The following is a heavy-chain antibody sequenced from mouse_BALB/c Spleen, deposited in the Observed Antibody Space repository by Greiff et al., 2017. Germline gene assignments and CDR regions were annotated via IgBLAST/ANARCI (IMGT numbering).Heavy chain of an antibody. Sequence: VQLQQSGPELVKPGASVKISCKASGYTFTDYNMHWVKQSHGKSLEWIGYIYPYNGGTGYNQKFKSKATLTVDNSSSTAYMELRSLTSEDSAVYYCARSVTTAHYFDYWGQGTTLTVSS. CDR3: ARSVTTAHYFDY. D-gene: IGHD1-2*01. V-gene: IGHV1S29*02. J-gene: IGHJ2*01. CDR1: GYTFTDYN. CDR2: IYPYNGGT.